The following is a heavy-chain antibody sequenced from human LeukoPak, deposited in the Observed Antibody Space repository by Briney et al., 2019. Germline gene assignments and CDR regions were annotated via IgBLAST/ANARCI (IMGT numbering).Heavy chain of an antibody. J-gene: IGHJ4*02. D-gene: IGHD3-10*01. CDR3: ARDSIYYGSGSYTFDY. V-gene: IGHV1-46*01. CDR1: GYTFTSCY. Sequence: ASVKVSCKASGYTFTSCYMHWVRQAPGQGLEWMGIINPSGGSTSYAQKFQGRVTMTRDMSTSTVYMELSSLRSEDTAVYYCARDSIYYGSGSYTFDYWGQGTLVTVSS. CDR2: INPSGGST.